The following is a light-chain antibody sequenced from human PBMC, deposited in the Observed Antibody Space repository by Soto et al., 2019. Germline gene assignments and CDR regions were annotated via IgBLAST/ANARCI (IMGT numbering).Light chain of an antibody. CDR3: AAWDDSVGRVV. Sequence: QSVLTQPPSASGTPGQRVSISCSGSSSNLKFTPVKWYQQLPGRAPKLLIYSTNQRPSGVPDRFSGSRSGTSASLAISGLQSDDEADYFCAAWDDSVGRVVFGGGTKGTVL. CDR2: STN. V-gene: IGLV1-44*01. J-gene: IGLJ2*01. CDR1: SSNLKFTP.